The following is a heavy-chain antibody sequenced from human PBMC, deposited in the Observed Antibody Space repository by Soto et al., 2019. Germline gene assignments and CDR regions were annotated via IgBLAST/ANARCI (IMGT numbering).Heavy chain of an antibody. V-gene: IGHV3-30*18. CDR1: GFTLSSCG. Sequence: QVQLVESGGGVVQPGRSLRLSCAASGFTLSSCGMHWVRQAPGKGLEWVAVISYDGTNKYYADSVKGRFTISRDTSKNTLYLQMNSLIAEDTAVYYRAKDRGEGHFDYWGQGALVTVSS. CDR3: AKDRGEGHFDY. D-gene: IGHD7-27*01. CDR2: ISYDGTNK. J-gene: IGHJ4*02.